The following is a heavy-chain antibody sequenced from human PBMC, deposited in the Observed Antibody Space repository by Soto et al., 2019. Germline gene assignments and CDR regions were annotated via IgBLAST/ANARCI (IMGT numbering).Heavy chain of an antibody. CDR3: AKYSGSYPVYNGLSL. CDR1: GFPFSTSA. J-gene: IGHJ6*02. Sequence: EVQLLESGGGLVQPGGSLRLSCAASGFPFSTSAMNWVRQAPGKGLEWVSIISASSDAAYYAESVKGRFASSRDNSKKTLYLQMNSLRAEDTAVYYCAKYSGSYPVYNGLSLWGQGTTVTVS. CDR2: ISASSDAA. V-gene: IGHV3-23*01. D-gene: IGHD1-26*01.